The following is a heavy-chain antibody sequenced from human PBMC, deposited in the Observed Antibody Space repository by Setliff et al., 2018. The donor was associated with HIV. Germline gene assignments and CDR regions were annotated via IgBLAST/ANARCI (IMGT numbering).Heavy chain of an antibody. CDR3: ARVPHRVVGTTTLLYHFDY. Sequence: SETLSLTCTVSGGSISSYYWSWIRQPPGKGLEWIGYIYYNGTTYYNPSLKSRVTISVDTTTNQVSLQVNSVTAVDTAVYYCARVPHRVVGTTTLLYHFDYWGLGTLVTVSS. D-gene: IGHD1-26*01. J-gene: IGHJ4*02. CDR2: IYYNGTT. V-gene: IGHV4-59*08. CDR1: GGSISSYY.